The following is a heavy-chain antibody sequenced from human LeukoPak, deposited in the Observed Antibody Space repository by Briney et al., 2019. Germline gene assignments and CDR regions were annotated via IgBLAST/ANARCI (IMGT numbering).Heavy chain of an antibody. CDR3: ARFCYDSSGYHMIFDY. CDR2: INHSGST. J-gene: IGHJ4*02. V-gene: IGHV4-34*01. CDR1: GGSFSGYY. D-gene: IGHD3-22*01. Sequence: SETLSLTCAVYGGSFSGYYWSWIRQPPGKGLEWIGEINHSGSTNYNPSLKSRVTISVDTSKNQFSLKLSSVTAADTAVYYCARFCYDSSGYHMIFDYRGQGTLVTVSS.